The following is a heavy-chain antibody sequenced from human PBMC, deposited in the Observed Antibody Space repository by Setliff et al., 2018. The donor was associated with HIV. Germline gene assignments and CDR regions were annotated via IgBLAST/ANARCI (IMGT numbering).Heavy chain of an antibody. CDR2: ISGTSAST. J-gene: IGHJ6*02. D-gene: IGHD1-26*01. CDR3: AKPLTQWGVSPYHYAFGV. V-gene: IGHV3-23*01. Sequence: GESLKISCAAPGFTFDKYGMTWVRQAPGKGLEWVSGISGTSASTYYADSVKGRFTISRDSSKSMLYLQMNSLRVEDTAIYYCAKPLTQWGVSPYHYAFGVWGQGTTVTVSS. CDR1: GFTFDKYG.